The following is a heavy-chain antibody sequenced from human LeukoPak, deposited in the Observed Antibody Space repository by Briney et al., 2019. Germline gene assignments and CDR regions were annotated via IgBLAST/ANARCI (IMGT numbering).Heavy chain of an antibody. V-gene: IGHV4-39*01. Sequence: SETLSLTCTVSGGSISISNYYWGWNPQPPGKELEWIGSIYYSGSTYYNPSLKSRVTISVDTSKNQFSLKLNSVTAADTAVYYCARLSGTNLDFDYWGQGTLATVSS. D-gene: IGHD1-20*01. J-gene: IGHJ4*02. CDR2: IYYSGST. CDR3: ARLSGTNLDFDY. CDR1: GGSISISNYY.